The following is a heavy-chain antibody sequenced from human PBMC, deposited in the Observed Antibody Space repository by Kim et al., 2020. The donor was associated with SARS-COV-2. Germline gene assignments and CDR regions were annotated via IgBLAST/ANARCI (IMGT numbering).Heavy chain of an antibody. CDR3: ARGPRTYYYGSGSYGPPAFDI. D-gene: IGHD3-10*01. CDR2: INHSGST. Sequence: SETLSLTCAVYGGSFSGYYWSWIRQPPGKGLEWIGEINHSGSTNYNPSLKSRVTISVDTSKNQFSLKLSSVTAADTAVYYCARGPRTYYYGSGSYGPPAFDIWGQGTMVTVSS. V-gene: IGHV4-34*01. J-gene: IGHJ3*02. CDR1: GGSFSGYY.